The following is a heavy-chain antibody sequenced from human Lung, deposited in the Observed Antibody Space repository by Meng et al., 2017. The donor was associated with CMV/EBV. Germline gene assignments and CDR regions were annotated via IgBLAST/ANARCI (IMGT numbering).Heavy chain of an antibody. J-gene: IGHJ4*02. Sequence: SXTLSLXCNVSGGSVSSGSYYWSWIRQPPGKGLEWIGYIYYSGTTKYNPPLKSRVAISVDTSKNQFSLKLSSVTAADTALYYSAREDYNNSWYPWLDYWGQGTLVTVSS. CDR2: IYYSGTT. CDR1: GGSVSSGSYY. V-gene: IGHV4-61*01. D-gene: IGHD6-13*01. CDR3: AREDYNNSWYPWLDY.